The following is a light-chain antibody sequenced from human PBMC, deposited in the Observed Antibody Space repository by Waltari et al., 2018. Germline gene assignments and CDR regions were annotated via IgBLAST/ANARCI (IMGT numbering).Light chain of an antibody. V-gene: IGKV1-39*01. Sequence: DIQMTQSPSSLSVSVGDRVTITCRASQLVDNVLNWYQQKPGQAPSLLIYAASSLQSGVPSRFSGRGSGTDFTLTISSLQPEDFATYYCQQSYTTPYTFGQGTRLDIK. CDR2: AAS. J-gene: IGKJ2*01. CDR3: QQSYTTPYT. CDR1: QLVDNV.